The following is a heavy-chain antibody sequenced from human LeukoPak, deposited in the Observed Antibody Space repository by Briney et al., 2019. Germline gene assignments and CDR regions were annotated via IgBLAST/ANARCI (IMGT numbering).Heavy chain of an antibody. CDR3: ARDQYGDYFDY. Sequence: PSETLSLTCAVYGGSFSGYYWSWIRQPPGKGLEWIGEINHSGSTNYNPSLKSRVTISVDTSKNQFSLKLSSVTAADTTVYYCARDQYGDYFDYWGQGTLVTVSS. CDR1: GGSFSGYY. J-gene: IGHJ4*02. D-gene: IGHD4-17*01. V-gene: IGHV4-34*01. CDR2: INHSGST.